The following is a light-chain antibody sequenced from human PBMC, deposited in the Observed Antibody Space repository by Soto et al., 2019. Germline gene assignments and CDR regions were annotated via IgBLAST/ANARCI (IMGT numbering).Light chain of an antibody. CDR1: QSIRFY. Sequence: IQMTQTPYALPGSXADTFTPTCRESQSIRFYLNWYQQKPGKAPKLLIYTASNVQSGVPSRISGSGSGTDFTLTISILQPEDFATYYCQHCYSSPGTFGQGTNVDIK. CDR3: QHCYSSPGT. CDR2: TAS. J-gene: IGKJ1*01. V-gene: IGKV1-39*01.